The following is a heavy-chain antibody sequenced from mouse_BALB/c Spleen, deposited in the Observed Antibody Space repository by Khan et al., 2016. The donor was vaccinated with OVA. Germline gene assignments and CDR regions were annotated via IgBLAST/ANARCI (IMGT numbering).Heavy chain of an antibody. CDR3: SRGYDFFAY. CDR1: GYSFTLYY. V-gene: IGHV1-26*01. Sequence: VQLQQSGPDLVKPGASVKISCKASGYSFTLYYMTWVKQSHGKSLEWIGRVNPNTGGSDYNQEFKGKAILTVDKSSNTAYMELHSLTSEDSAVLYCSRGYDFFAYWGQGTLVTVSA. D-gene: IGHD2-14*01. J-gene: IGHJ3*01. CDR2: VNPNTGGS.